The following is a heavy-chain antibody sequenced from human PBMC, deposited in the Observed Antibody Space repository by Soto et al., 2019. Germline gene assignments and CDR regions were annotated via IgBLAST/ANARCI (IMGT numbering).Heavy chain of an antibody. V-gene: IGHV1-2*02. CDR1: GYTFTGYY. CDR2: ITPNSGRT. J-gene: IGHJ6*02. Sequence: QVQLVQSGAEVKKPGASVKVSCKASGYTFTGYYIHWVRQAPGQGLEWMGWITPNSGRTNYAQKFQGRVTMTTDTSISTAYMDLSRLRSDDTAVYYCGRGAIVGAMDVWGQGSTVTVSS. CDR3: GRGAIVGAMDV. D-gene: IGHD1-26*01.